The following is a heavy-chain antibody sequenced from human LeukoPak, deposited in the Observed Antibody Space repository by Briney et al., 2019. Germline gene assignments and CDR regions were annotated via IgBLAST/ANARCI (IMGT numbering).Heavy chain of an antibody. V-gene: IGHV4-59*01. CDR1: GGSFSGYY. CDR3: ARGRYYYMDV. CDR2: IYYSGST. Sequence: PSETLSLTCAVYGGSFSGYYWTWIRQPPGKGLEWIGYIYYSGSTNYNPSLKSRVTISVDTSKNQFSLKLSSVTAADTAVYYCARGRYYYMDVWGKGTTVTVSS. J-gene: IGHJ6*03.